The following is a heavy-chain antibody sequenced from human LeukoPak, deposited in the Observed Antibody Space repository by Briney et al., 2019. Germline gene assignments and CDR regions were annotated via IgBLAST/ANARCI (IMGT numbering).Heavy chain of an antibody. J-gene: IGHJ5*02. CDR3: ARGPNKVVPAAGGNWFDP. Sequence: PGGSLRLSCAASGFTFSSYWMHWVRQAPGKGLVWVSRINSDGSSTSYADSVKGRFTISRDNAKNSLYLQMNSLRAEDTAVYYCARGPNKVVPAAGGNWFDPWGQGTLVTVSS. CDR2: INSDGSST. CDR1: GFTFSSYW. V-gene: IGHV3-74*01. D-gene: IGHD2-2*01.